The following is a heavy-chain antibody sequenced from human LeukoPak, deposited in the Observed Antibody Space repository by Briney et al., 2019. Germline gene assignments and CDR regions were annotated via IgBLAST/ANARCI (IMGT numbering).Heavy chain of an antibody. D-gene: IGHD2-8*01. J-gene: IGHJ5*02. CDR1: GYTFTGYY. Sequence: ASVKVSCKASGYTFTGYYMHWVRQAPGQGLEWMGWINPNSGGTNYAQKFQGRVTMTRDTSISTAYMELSRLRSDDTAVCYCARSYCTKDNRNWFDPWGQGTLVTVSS. CDR2: INPNSGGT. CDR3: ARSYCTKDNRNWFDP. V-gene: IGHV1-2*02.